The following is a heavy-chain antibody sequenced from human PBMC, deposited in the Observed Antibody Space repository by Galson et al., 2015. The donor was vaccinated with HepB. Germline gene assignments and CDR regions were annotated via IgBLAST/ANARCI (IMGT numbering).Heavy chain of an antibody. CDR3: AKDPSTRKSLLGYRSGGSCGTFDY. CDR2: IRYDGSNK. CDR1: GFTFSSYG. J-gene: IGHJ4*02. V-gene: IGHV3-30*02. D-gene: IGHD2-15*01. Sequence: SLRLSCAASGFTFSSYGMHWVRQAPGKGLEWVAFIRYDGSNKYYADSVKGRFTISRDNSKNTLYLQMNSLRAEDTAVYYCAKDPSTRKSLLGYRSGGSCGTFDYWGQGTLVTVSS.